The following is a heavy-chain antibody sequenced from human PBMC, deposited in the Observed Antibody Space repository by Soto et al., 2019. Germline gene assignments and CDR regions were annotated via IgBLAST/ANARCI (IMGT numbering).Heavy chain of an antibody. J-gene: IGHJ4*02. D-gene: IGHD3-10*01. CDR3: TRHGSGKYYFDY. CDR2: IWYDGSNK. V-gene: IGHV3-33*01. CDR1: GFTFSSYG. Sequence: PGGSLRLSCAASGFTFSSYGMHWVRQAPGKGLEWVAVIWYDGSNKYYVDSVKGRFTISRDNSKNTLYLQMNSLRAEDTAVYYCTRHGSGKYYFDYWGQGTLVTVSS.